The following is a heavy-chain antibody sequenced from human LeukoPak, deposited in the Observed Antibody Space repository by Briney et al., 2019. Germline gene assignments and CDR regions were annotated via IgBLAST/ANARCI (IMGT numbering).Heavy chain of an antibody. CDR2: INHSGST. D-gene: IGHD2-21*02. V-gene: IGHV4-34*01. Sequence: SETLSLTCAVYGGSFSGYYWSWIRQPPGKGLEWIGEINHSGSTNYNPSLKSRVTISVDTSKNQFSLKLSSVTAADTAVYYCARGQRYCGGDCYPWFDPCGQGTLVTVSS. J-gene: IGHJ5*02. CDR1: GGSFSGYY. CDR3: ARGQRYCGGDCYPWFDP.